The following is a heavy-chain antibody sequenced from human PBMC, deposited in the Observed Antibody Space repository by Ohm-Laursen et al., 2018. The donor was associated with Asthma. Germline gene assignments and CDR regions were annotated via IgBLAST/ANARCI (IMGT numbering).Heavy chain of an antibody. CDR3: AGDDIAVAGIVDY. V-gene: IGHV1-18*04. Sequence: ASVKVSCKASGYPFTRDYMHWVRQAPGQGLEWMGWISAYNGNTNYAQKLQGRVTMNTDTSTSTAYMELRSLRSDDTAVYYCAGDDIAVAGIVDYWGQGTLVTVSS. CDR2: ISAYNGNT. CDR1: GYPFTRDY. D-gene: IGHD6-19*01. J-gene: IGHJ4*02.